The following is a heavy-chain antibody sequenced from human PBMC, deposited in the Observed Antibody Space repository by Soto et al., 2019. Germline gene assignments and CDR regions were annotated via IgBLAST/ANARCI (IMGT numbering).Heavy chain of an antibody. Sequence: SETLSLTCAVSGGSISSGGYSWSWIRQPPGKGLEWIGYIYHNGSTYYNPSLKSRVTISVDRSKNQFSLKLSSVTAADTAVYYCARYGSGECNRGSCYSPFDYWGQGTLVTVSS. D-gene: IGHD2-15*01. CDR1: GGSISSGGYS. V-gene: IGHV4-30-2*01. CDR3: ARYGSGECNRGSCYSPFDY. CDR2: IYHNGST. J-gene: IGHJ4*02.